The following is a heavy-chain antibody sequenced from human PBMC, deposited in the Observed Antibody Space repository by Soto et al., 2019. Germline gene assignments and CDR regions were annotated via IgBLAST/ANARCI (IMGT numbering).Heavy chain of an antibody. CDR3: ASPVGATIH. V-gene: IGHV1-69*05. CDR1: GGTFSSYA. CDR2: INPNIGTA. Sequence: SVKVSCKASGGTFSSYAISWVRQAPGQGLEWMGGINPNIGTANYAQKFQGRVTITRDKSTSTAYMELSRLRSDDTAVYYCASPVGATIHWGQGTLVTVSS. J-gene: IGHJ4*02. D-gene: IGHD1-26*01.